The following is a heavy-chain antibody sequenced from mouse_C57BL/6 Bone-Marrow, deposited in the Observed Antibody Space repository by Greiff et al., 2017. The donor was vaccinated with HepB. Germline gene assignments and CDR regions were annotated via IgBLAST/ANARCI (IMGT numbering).Heavy chain of an antibody. D-gene: IGHD2-3*01. Sequence: DVQLVESGGGLVQPGGSLKLSCAASGFTFSDYYMYWVRQTPEKRLEWVAYISNGGGSTYYPDTVKGRFTISRDNAKNTLYLQMSRLKSEDTAMYYCARHEGWLWFAYWGQGTRVTVSA. V-gene: IGHV5-12*01. CDR2: ISNGGGST. CDR3: ARHEGWLWFAY. CDR1: GFTFSDYY. J-gene: IGHJ3*01.